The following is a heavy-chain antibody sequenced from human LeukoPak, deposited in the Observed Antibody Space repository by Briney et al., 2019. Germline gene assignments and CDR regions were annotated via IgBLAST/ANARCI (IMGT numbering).Heavy chain of an antibody. CDR2: INPNSGGT. D-gene: IGHD6-13*01. Sequence: ASVKVSCTASGYTFTGYYVHWVRQAPGQGLEWMGWINPNSGGTNYAQKFQGWVTMTRDTSISTAYMELSRLRSDDTAVYYCARGPGIAAAGTSTSGDLWGRGTLVTVSS. J-gene: IGHJ2*01. CDR1: GYTFTGYY. CDR3: ARGPGIAAAGTSTSGDL. V-gene: IGHV1-2*04.